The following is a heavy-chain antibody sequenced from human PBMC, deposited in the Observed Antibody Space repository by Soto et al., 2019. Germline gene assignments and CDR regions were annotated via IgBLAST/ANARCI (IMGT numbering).Heavy chain of an antibody. Sequence: PSETLSLTCTVSGGCISSSSYYWGWIRQPPGKGLEWIGSIYYSGSTYYNPSLKSRVTISVDTSKNQFSLKLSSVTAADTAVYYCARIPMVRGDVVYYNYYGMDVWGQGTTVTVSS. CDR2: IYYSGST. CDR3: ARIPMVRGDVVYYNYYGMDV. CDR1: GGCISSSSYY. J-gene: IGHJ6*02. V-gene: IGHV4-39*01. D-gene: IGHD3-10*01.